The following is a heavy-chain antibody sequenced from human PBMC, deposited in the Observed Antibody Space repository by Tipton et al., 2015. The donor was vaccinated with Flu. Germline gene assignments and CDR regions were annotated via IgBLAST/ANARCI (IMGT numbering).Heavy chain of an antibody. CDR1: GDSVSSNSAA. J-gene: IGHJ4*02. V-gene: IGHV6-1*01. CDR3: ARDRVPHSRGGNSVVQGIDY. Sequence: GLVKPSQTLSLTCAISGDSVSSNSAAWNWIRQSPSRGLEWLGRTYYRSKWYNDYAVSVKSRITINPDTSKNQFSLQLNSVTPEDTAVYYFARDRVPHSRGGNSVVQGIDYWGQGTLVTVSS. CDR2: TYYRSKWYN. D-gene: IGHD4-23*01.